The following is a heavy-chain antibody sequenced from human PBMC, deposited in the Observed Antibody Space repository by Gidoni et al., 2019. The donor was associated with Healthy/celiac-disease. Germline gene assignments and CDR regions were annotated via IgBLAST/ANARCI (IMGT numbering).Heavy chain of an antibody. D-gene: IGHD6-13*01. CDR3: AKDQWDSSSYWFDP. Sequence: AASGFTCSSYAMSWVRQAPGKGLEWVSAISGSGGSTYYADSVKGRFTISRDNSKNTLYLQMNSLRAEDTAVYYCAKDQWDSSSYWFDPWGQGTLVTVSS. V-gene: IGHV3-23*01. CDR2: ISGSGGST. CDR1: GFTCSSYA. J-gene: IGHJ5*02.